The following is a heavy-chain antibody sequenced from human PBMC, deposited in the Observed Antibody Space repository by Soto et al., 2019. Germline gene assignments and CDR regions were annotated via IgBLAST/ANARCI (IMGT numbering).Heavy chain of an antibody. D-gene: IGHD3-16*02. CDR3: ARRMITFGGVIVIAP. Sequence: SETLSLTCTVSGGSISSSSYYWGWIRQPPGKGLEWIGSIYYSGSTYYNPSLKSRVTISVDTSKNQFSLKLSSVTAADTAVYYCARRMITFGGVIVIAPWGQGTLVTVSS. CDR1: GGSISSSSYY. CDR2: IYYSGST. V-gene: IGHV4-39*01. J-gene: IGHJ5*02.